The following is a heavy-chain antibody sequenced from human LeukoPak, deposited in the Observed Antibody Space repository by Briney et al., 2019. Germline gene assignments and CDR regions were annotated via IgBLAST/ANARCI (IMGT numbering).Heavy chain of an antibody. V-gene: IGHV3-30*04. J-gene: IGHJ4*02. D-gene: IGHD2-15*01. CDR1: GFTFSNYA. CDR2: ISYDGSNK. Sequence: PGGSLRLSCADSGFTFSNYAMHWVRQAPGKGLEWVAVISYDGSNKWYADSAKGRFTISRDNSKNTLFLQMNSLRAEDTAVYYCAKSGYCSGGNCGYFDYWGQGTLVTVSS. CDR3: AKSGYCSGGNCGYFDY.